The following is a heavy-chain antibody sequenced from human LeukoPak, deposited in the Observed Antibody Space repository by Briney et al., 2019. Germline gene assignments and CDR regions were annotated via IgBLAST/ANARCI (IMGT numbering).Heavy chain of an antibody. CDR1: GFTFSNYA. D-gene: IGHD3-22*01. CDR3: ARTRRTTMIWDAFDI. J-gene: IGHJ3*02. CDR2: ISGSGGNK. Sequence: GGSLRLSCAASGFTFSNYAMNWVRQAPGMGLDWVPPISGSGGNKYYTDSEGRFTISRDNSKNTLYLQINSLRAEDTAIYYCARTRRTTMIWDAFDIWGQGTTVTVSS. V-gene: IGHV3-23*01.